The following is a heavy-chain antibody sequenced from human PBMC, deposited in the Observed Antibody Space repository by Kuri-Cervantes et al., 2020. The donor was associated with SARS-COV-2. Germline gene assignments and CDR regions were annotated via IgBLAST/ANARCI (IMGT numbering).Heavy chain of an antibody. CDR2: IYYSGST. J-gene: IGHJ6*02. Sequence: ESLKISCTVSGGSISSSSYYWGWIRQPPGKGLEWIGSIYYSGSTYYNPSLKSRVTISVDTSKNQFSLKLSSVTAADTAVYYCARVRVGGMDVWGQGTTVTVSS. CDR3: ARVRVGGMDV. CDR1: GGSISSSSYY. V-gene: IGHV4-39*01.